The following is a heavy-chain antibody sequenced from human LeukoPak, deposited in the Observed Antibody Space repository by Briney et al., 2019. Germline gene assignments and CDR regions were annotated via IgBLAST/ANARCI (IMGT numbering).Heavy chain of an antibody. D-gene: IGHD3-22*01. CDR3: ARFHDSSGYYPYYFDY. Sequence: PGGSLRLSCAASGFTFSSYSMNWVRQAPGKGLEWVSSISSSSSYIYYADSVKGRFTISRDNAKNSLYLQMNSLRAEDTAVYYCARFHDSSGYYPYYFDYWGQGTLVTVSS. V-gene: IGHV3-21*01. CDR2: ISSSSSYI. J-gene: IGHJ4*02. CDR1: GFTFSSYS.